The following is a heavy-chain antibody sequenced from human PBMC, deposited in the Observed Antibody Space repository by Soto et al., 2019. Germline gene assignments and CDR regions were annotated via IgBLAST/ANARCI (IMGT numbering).Heavy chain of an antibody. CDR2: IYYSGST. CDR3: ARRLLLGDEPFDY. V-gene: IGHV4-30-4*01. Sequence: SETLSLTCTVSGGSISSGDYYWSWIRQPPGKGLEWIGYIYYSGSTYYNPSLKSRVTISVDTSKNQFSLKLSSVTAAETAVYYCARRLLLGDEPFDYWGQGTLVTVSS. J-gene: IGHJ4*02. CDR1: GGSISSGDYY. D-gene: IGHD4-17*01.